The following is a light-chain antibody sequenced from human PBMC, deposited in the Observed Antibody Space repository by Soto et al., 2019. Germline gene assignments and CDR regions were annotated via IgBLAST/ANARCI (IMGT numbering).Light chain of an antibody. J-gene: IGLJ3*02. CDR3: AAWDDSLNGPL. CDR1: SSNIGSNT. CDR2: SNN. Sequence: QSGLTQPPSASGTPGQRVTISCSGSSSNIGSNTVNWYQQLPGTAPTLLIYSNNQRPSGVPDRFSGSKSGTSASLAVNGLQSEDEADYYCAAWDDSLNGPLFGGGTKLTVL. V-gene: IGLV1-44*01.